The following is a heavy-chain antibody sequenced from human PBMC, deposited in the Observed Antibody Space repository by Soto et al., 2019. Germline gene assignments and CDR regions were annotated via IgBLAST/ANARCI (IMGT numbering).Heavy chain of an antibody. CDR1: GGTFSSYA. J-gene: IGHJ4*02. D-gene: IGHD3-22*01. CDR3: SRGVIYYDSSCYSRFDY. Sequence: QVQLVQSGAEVKKPGSSVKVSCKASGGTFSSYAISWVRQAPGQGLEWMGGIIPIFGTANYAQKFQGRVTINADETTSTAYMEVSSLRSEGTTVYYLSRGVIYYDSSCYSRFDYWGQGTLVTVSS. CDR2: IIPIFGTA. V-gene: IGHV1-69*01.